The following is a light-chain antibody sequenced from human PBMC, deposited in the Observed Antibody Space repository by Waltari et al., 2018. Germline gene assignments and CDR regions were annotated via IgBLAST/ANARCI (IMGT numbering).Light chain of an antibody. CDR1: QGVGTW. CDR3: QQYSSFST. Sequence: DIQMTQSPSTLSASVGDRVTIPCRASQGVGTWLAWYQQKPGKAPKLLIYMASTLESGVTSRFSGSGSGTECTLTISSLQPDDFATYSCQQYSSFSTFGQGTRLDI. CDR2: MAS. J-gene: IGKJ2*01. V-gene: IGKV1-5*03.